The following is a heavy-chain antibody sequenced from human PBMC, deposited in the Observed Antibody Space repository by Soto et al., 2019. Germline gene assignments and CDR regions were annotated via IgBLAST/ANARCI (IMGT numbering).Heavy chain of an antibody. D-gene: IGHD2-21*02. V-gene: IGHV1-2*02. J-gene: IGHJ5*02. CDR2: INPDSGDT. Sequence: QVQLVQSGAEVKKPGASVKVSCKTSGYTFTASYIHWGRQAPGQGLEWMGWINPDSGDTTYGQKSQGRVTMTRDTSFGPAQIELSSLRSDDTAIYYCARDPGDRTFETWGQGTLVTVSS. CDR3: ARDPGDRTFET. CDR1: GYTFTASY.